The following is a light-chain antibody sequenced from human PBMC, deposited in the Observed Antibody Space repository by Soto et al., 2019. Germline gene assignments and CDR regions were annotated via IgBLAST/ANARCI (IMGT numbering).Light chain of an antibody. J-gene: IGKJ5*01. CDR3: QQGYSRNT. CDR2: DAA. V-gene: IGKV1-39*01. Sequence: DIQMTQSPYSLSAAVGDRVTIACRASQNINTYLNWYQQKPGKAPKLLIFDAASLQSGVPSRFSGGGSRTDFTLTITSLQPEDFATYYCQQGYSRNTFGQGTRLEIK. CDR1: QNINTY.